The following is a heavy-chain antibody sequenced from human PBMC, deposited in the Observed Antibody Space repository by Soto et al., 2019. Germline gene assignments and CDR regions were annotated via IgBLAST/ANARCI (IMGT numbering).Heavy chain of an antibody. CDR2: INPSVGTT. D-gene: IGHD3-10*01. CDR3: ARDIAMVTKHWFDP. V-gene: IGHV1-46*03. J-gene: IGHJ5*02. CDR1: GYTFTSYY. Sequence: ASVKGSCKASGYTFTSYYMHWVRQAPGQGLEWMGVINPSVGTTSYAQKFQGRVTMTRDTSTSIVYMELSSLRSEDTAVYYCARDIAMVTKHWFDPWGQGTLVTVSS.